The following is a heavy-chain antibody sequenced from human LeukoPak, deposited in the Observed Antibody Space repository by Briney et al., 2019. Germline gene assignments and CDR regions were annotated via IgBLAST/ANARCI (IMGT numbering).Heavy chain of an antibody. V-gene: IGHV4-39*01. CDR2: IYYSGST. CDR3: ASGHRDYSGDWFDP. J-gene: IGHJ5*02. Sequence: PSETLSLTCTVSGVTISSSSYYWGCIRQPPGKGLEWIGSIYYSGSTYYNPSLKSRVTISVDTSKNQFSLKLSSVTAADTAVYYCASGHRDYSGDWFDPWGQGTLVTVSS. CDR1: GVTISSSSYY. D-gene: IGHD4-11*01.